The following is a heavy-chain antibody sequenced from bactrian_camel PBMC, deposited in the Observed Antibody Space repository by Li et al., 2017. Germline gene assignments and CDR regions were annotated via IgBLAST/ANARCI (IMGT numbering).Heavy chain of an antibody. CDR1: AYESMTC. D-gene: IGHD6*01. CDR3: ATITPNLVLKDFGY. CDR2: TGRDTKT. Sequence: QVQLVESGGGSAQAGGSLRLSCVASAYESMTCLGWFRQAPGKEREGVAATGRDTKTYYADFVKGRFTISQDQSKNTVYLQMNSLTSEDTALYYCATITPNLVLKDFGYWGQGTQVTVS. J-gene: IGHJ6*01. V-gene: IGHV3S53*01.